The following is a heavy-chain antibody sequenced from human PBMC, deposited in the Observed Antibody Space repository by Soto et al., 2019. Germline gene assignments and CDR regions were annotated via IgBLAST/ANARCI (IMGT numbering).Heavy chain of an antibody. CDR3: ANVRYSSPRGYYYGMDV. CDR2: IIPVFGTA. Sequence: SVKVSCKASRVAFNKFIVTWVRQAPGLGLEWVGVIIPVFGTANYAQKFQGRVTITADESTSTYYMEVNKLRSEDTAVYYCANVRYSSPRGYYYGMDVWGQGTTVTVSS. V-gene: IGHV1-69*13. D-gene: IGHD2-2*01. J-gene: IGHJ6*02. CDR1: RVAFNKFI.